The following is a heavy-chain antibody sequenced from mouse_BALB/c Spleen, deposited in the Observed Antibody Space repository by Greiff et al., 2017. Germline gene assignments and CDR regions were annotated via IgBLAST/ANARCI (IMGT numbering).Heavy chain of an antibody. D-gene: IGHD2-1*01. CDR1: GFSLTSYG. CDR2: IWAGGST. Sequence: VNLVESGPGLVAPSQSLSITCTVSGFSLTSYGVHWVRQPPGKGLEWLGVIWAGGSTNYNSALMSRLSISKDNSKSQVFLKMNSLQTDDTAMYYCARDGNYLYYFDYWGQGTTLTVSS. J-gene: IGHJ2*01. V-gene: IGHV2-9*02. CDR3: ARDGNYLYYFDY.